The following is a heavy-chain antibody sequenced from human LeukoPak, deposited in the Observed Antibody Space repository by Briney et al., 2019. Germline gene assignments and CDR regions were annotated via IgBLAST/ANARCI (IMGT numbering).Heavy chain of an antibody. Sequence: AGGSLRLSCAASGFIFSDYYMSWIRQAPGKGLEWVSYISSSGITIYHADSVKGRFGISRDNAKNSLYLQMNSLGAEDTAVYYCARTYSGSYFDYWGLGSLVTVSS. CDR3: ARTYSGSYFDY. D-gene: IGHD1-26*01. CDR2: ISSSGITI. CDR1: GFIFSDYY. V-gene: IGHV3-11*01. J-gene: IGHJ4*02.